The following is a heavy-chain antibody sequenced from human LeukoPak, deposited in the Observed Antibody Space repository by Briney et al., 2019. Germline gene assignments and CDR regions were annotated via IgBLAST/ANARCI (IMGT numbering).Heavy chain of an antibody. D-gene: IGHD3-10*01. CDR1: GFTFSSYG. CDR3: AKDSQGIWFDP. Sequence: GGSLRLSCAASGFTFSSYGMHWVRQAPGKGLEWVAVIWYDGSNKYYADSVKGRFTISRDNSKNTLYLQMNSLRAEDTAVYYCAKDSQGIWFDPWGQGTLVTVSS. CDR2: IWYDGSNK. V-gene: IGHV3-33*06. J-gene: IGHJ5*02.